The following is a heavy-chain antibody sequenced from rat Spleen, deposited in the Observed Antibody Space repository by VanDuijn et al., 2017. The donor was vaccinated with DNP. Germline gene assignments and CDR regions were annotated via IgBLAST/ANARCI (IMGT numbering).Heavy chain of an antibody. Sequence: EVQLVESGGGLVQPGRSLKLSCVDSGFTFGDYAMAWVRQTPKEGLEWVATVSYDGSRTFYRDSVKGRFTVARDNAKSTLYLQMDSPTSDDTATYYCTRRSGSPFDYWGQGVMVTVSS. CDR2: VSYDGSRT. CDR3: TRRSGSPFDY. V-gene: IGHV5-17*01. J-gene: IGHJ2*01. CDR1: GFTFGDYA. D-gene: IGHD5-1*01.